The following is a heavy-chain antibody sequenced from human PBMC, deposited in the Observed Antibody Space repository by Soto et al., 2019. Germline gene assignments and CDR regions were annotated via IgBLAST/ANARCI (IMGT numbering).Heavy chain of an antibody. V-gene: IGHV4-59*08. D-gene: IGHD2-2*01. Sequence: PSETLSLTCTVSGGSISSYYWSWIRQPPGKGLEWIGDIYYSGSTNYNPSLKSRVTISVDTSKNQFSLKLSSVTAADTAVFYCARLAGYCSGTSCYGYYGMDVWGQGTTVTVSS. CDR3: ARLAGYCSGTSCYGYYGMDV. CDR1: GGSISSYY. J-gene: IGHJ6*02. CDR2: IYYSGST.